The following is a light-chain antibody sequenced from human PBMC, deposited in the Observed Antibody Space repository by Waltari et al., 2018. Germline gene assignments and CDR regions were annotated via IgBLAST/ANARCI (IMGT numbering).Light chain of an antibody. CDR3: QQYINYPFT. CDR2: DAS. J-gene: IGKJ3*01. Sequence: AIQLTQSPSSLSASLGDRVTITCRASQGIRSALAWYQQRPGKPPQFLIYDASTLHSGVPSRFSGSGSGTDFSLPINSLQPEDFATYYCQQYINYPFTFGPGTKVDFK. CDR1: QGIRSA. V-gene: IGKV1D-13*01.